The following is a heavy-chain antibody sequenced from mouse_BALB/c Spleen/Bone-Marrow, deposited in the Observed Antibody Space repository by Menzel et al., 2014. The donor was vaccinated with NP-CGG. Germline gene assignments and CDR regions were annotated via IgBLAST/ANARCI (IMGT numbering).Heavy chain of an antibody. Sequence: EVKLEESGGGLVQPGVSLKLSCATSGFTFSDYYMCWVRQTPEKRLEWVAYISNGGGSTYYPDTVKGRFTISRDNAKNTLYLQMSRLKSEDTAMYYCARHLYGNYGAMDYWGQGTSVTVSS. J-gene: IGHJ4*01. CDR1: GFTFSDYY. CDR2: ISNGGGST. D-gene: IGHD2-1*01. V-gene: IGHV5-12*02. CDR3: ARHLYGNYGAMDY.